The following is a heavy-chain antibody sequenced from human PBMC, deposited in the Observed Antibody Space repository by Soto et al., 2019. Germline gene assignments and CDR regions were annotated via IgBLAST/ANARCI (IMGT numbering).Heavy chain of an antibody. D-gene: IGHD3-9*01. CDR3: AKEGSDYDILSGYDNGLNWFDP. Sequence: EVQLLESGGGLVQPGGSLRLSCAASGFTFSSYAMSWVRQASGKGLEWVSAISGSGGSTYYADSVKGRFTISRDNSKNTLYLQMNSLRAEDTAVYYCAKEGSDYDILSGYDNGLNWFDPWGQGTLVTVSS. CDR1: GFTFSSYA. J-gene: IGHJ5*02. CDR2: ISGSGGST. V-gene: IGHV3-23*01.